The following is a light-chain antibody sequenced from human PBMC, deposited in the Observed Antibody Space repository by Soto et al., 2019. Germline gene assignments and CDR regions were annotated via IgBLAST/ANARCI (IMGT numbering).Light chain of an antibody. CDR3: QQSYSTPSIT. CDR2: AAS. J-gene: IGKJ5*01. V-gene: IGKV1-39*01. Sequence: DIQMTQSPSSLSASVVDRVTITCRASQSISSYLNWYQQKPGKAPKLLIYAASSLQSGVPSRFSGSGSGTDFTLTISSLQPEDFATYYCQQSYSTPSITFGQGTRLAI. CDR1: QSISSY.